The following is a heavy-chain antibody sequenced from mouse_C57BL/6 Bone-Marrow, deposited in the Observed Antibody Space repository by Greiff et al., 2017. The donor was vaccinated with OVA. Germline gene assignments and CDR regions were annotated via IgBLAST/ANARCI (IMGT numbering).Heavy chain of an antibody. CDR2: ISGGGGNT. J-gene: IGHJ4*01. CDR1: GFTFSSYT. Sequence: EVKLMESGGGLVKPGGSLKLSCAASGFTFSSYTMSWVRQTPEKRLEWVATISGGGGNTYYPDSVKGRFTISRDNAKNTLYLQMSSLRSEDTALYYCASPRWTAQATYAMDYWGQGTSVTVSS. CDR3: ASPRWTAQATYAMDY. D-gene: IGHD3-2*02. V-gene: IGHV5-9*01.